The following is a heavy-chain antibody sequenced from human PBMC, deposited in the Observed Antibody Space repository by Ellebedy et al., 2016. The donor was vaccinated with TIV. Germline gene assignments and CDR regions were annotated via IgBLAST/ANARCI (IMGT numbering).Heavy chain of an antibody. CDR3: AKLVVIPPPCDY. CDR2: IYSTGRT. J-gene: IGHJ4*01. CDR1: GGSIGNYF. Sequence: MPSETLSLTCTVSGGSIGNYFLSWIRQPAGKGLEWIGRIYSTGRTIYSPSPMSRVSMSVDTSHNQFSLRLTSVTAADTAVYYCAKLVVIPPPCDYWGHGALVTVSS. D-gene: IGHD3-9*01. V-gene: IGHV4-4*07.